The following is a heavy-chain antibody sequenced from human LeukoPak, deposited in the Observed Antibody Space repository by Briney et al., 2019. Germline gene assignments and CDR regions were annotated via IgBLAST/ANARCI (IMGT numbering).Heavy chain of an antibody. CDR2: VETTGIT. CDR3: ARLHPGDD. Sequence: SETLSLTCTVSGGAISDFYWRWIRQPAGKGLEWIGRVETTGITNYNPSLKSRVTIAVDTSKNQSSLMLTSVTAADTAVYYCARLHPGDDWGQGTQVTVS. V-gene: IGHV4-4*07. J-gene: IGHJ4*02. D-gene: IGHD4-11*01. CDR1: GGAISDFY.